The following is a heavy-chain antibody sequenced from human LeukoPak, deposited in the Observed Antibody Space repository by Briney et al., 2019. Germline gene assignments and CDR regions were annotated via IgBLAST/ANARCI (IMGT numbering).Heavy chain of an antibody. CDR1: GGTFSSYA. Sequence: SVKVSCKASGGTFSSYAISWVRQAPGQGLEWMGGIIPIFGTANYAQKFQGRVTITADKSTSTAYMELSSLRSEDTAVYYCASFNNWNYERGWFDPWGQGTLVTVSS. CDR2: IIPIFGTA. J-gene: IGHJ5*02. CDR3: ASFNNWNYERGWFDP. V-gene: IGHV1-69*06. D-gene: IGHD1-7*01.